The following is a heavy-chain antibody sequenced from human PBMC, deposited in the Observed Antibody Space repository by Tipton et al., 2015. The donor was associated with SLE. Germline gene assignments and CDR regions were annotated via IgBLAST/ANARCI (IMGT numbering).Heavy chain of an antibody. J-gene: IGHJ3*02. CDR3: ARHHGIAVAGEAFDI. Sequence: TLSLTCTVSGGSISSSSYYWGWIRQPPGKGLEWIGSIYYSGSTYYNPSLKSRVTISVDTSKNQFSLKLSSVTAADTAVYYCARHHGIAVAGEAFDIWGQGTMVTVSS. V-gene: IGHV4-39*07. CDR1: GGSISSSSYY. CDR2: IYYSGST. D-gene: IGHD6-19*01.